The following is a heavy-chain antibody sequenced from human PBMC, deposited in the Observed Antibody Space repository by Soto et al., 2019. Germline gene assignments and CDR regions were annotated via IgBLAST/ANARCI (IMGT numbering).Heavy chain of an antibody. J-gene: IGHJ4*02. CDR3: ATKGRSRLY. CDR1: GVSISSQEW. D-gene: IGHD6-13*01. V-gene: IGHV4-4*02. Sequence: QVQLQESGPGLVKPSGTLSLTCVVSGVSISSQEWWTWVRQPPGKGLEWIGESHESGNTNYNSSLGSRVTISVDKSKNQFSLKLSSVTVADTAVYYCATKGRSRLYWGQGTLVTGSS. CDR2: SHESGNT.